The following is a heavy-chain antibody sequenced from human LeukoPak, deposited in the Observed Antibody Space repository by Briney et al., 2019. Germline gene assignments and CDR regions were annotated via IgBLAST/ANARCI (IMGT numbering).Heavy chain of an antibody. D-gene: IGHD2/OR15-2a*01. Sequence: PGGSLRLSCAASGFTFSSYWMSWVRQAPGKGLEWVANIKQDGSEKYYVDSVKGRFTISRDNAKNSLYLQMNSLRAEDTAVYYCAWVSILIVPYYAFDIWGQGTMVTVSS. V-gene: IGHV3-7*04. J-gene: IGHJ3*02. CDR2: IKQDGSEK. CDR3: AWVSILIVPYYAFDI. CDR1: GFTFSSYW.